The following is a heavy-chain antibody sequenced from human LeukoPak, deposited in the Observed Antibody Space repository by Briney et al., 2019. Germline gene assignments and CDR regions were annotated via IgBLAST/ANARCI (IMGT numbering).Heavy chain of an antibody. J-gene: IGHJ4*02. V-gene: IGHV4-34*01. CDR2: INHSGST. D-gene: IGHD2-2*01. Sequence: SETLSLTCAVYGGSFSGYYWSWIRQPPGKGLEWIGEINHSGSTNYNPSLKSRVTISVDTSKNQFSLKLSSVTAADTAVYHCISTSPIPQYYFDYWGQGTLVTVSS. CDR1: GGSFSGYY. CDR3: ISTSPIPQYYFDY.